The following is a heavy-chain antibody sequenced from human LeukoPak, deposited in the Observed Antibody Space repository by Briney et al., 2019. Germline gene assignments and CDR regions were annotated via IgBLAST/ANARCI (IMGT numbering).Heavy chain of an antibody. D-gene: IGHD4-11*01. CDR2: ISSSSRYI. J-gene: IGHJ4*02. CDR3: ARSLIDYSNYTPLGY. Sequence: GGSLRLSCAASGFTFSSYSMNWVRQAPGEGLEWVSSISSSSRYIYYADSVKGRFTISRDNAKNSLYLQMNSLRAEDTAVYYWARSLIDYSNYTPLGYWGQGTLVTVSS. V-gene: IGHV3-21*01. CDR1: GFTFSSYS.